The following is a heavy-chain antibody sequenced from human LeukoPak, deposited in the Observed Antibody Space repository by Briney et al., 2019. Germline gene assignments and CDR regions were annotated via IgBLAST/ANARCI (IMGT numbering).Heavy chain of an antibody. CDR3: AKGFACAENRCYGLDS. V-gene: IGHV3-23*01. Sequence: GGSLRLSCAASGFGFSRYAMTWVRQAPGKGLEWVSLITESGHSTYYTKSVKGRFTISRDNSKNTLYLQMNSLGFEDTALYFCAKGFACAENRCYGLDSWAQGILVIVSS. CDR1: GFGFSRYA. CDR2: ITESGHST. D-gene: IGHD4/OR15-4a*01. J-gene: IGHJ4*02.